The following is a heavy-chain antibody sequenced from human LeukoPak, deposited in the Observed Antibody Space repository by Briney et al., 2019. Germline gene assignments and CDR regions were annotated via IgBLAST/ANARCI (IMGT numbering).Heavy chain of an antibody. CDR1: GGSLSSYY. D-gene: IGHD2-2*01. Sequence: SETLSLTCTVSGGSLSSYYWSWIRQPPGKGLEWIGYIYYSGSTNYNPSLKSRVTISIETSKNQFSLQLSSVTAADTAVYYCARQSCSSTSCPHRNVFDIWGQGTMVTVSS. V-gene: IGHV4-59*08. J-gene: IGHJ3*02. CDR2: IYYSGST. CDR3: ARQSCSSTSCPHRNVFDI.